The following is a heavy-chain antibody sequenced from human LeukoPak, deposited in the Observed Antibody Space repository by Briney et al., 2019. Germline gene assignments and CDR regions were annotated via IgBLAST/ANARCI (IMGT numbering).Heavy chain of an antibody. J-gene: IGHJ3*02. D-gene: IGHD3-22*01. V-gene: IGHV1-2*02. CDR2: INPNSGGT. CDR1: GYTFTGYY. CDR3: ARVWTYYYDSSGYPVDAFDI. Sequence: ASVKVSCKASGYTFTGYYMHWVRQAPGQGLEWMGWINPNSGGTNYAQKFQGRVTMTRDTSISTAYMELSRLRSDDTAVYYCARVWTYYYDSSGYPVDAFDIWGQGTMVTVSS.